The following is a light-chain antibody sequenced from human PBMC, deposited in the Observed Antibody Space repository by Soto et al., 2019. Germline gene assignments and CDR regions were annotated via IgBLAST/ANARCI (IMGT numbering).Light chain of an antibody. CDR3: CSYADSNTFV. CDR2: DVS. CDR1: SSDIGAYDY. J-gene: IGLJ1*01. Sequence: QSALTQPASLSGSPGQSITISCTGTSSDIGAYDYVSWYQQYSGKAPKVMIYDVSKRPSGVPDRFSGSKSGNTASLTISGLQAEDEADYYCCSYADSNTFVFGTGTKVTVL. V-gene: IGLV2-11*01.